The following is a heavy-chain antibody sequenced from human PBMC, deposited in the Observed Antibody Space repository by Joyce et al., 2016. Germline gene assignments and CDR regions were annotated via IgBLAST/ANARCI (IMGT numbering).Heavy chain of an antibody. V-gene: IGHV4-39*01. CDR1: GGSISSSTYY. CDR2: IYYSGST. CDR3: ARQPGIAAAGPDY. J-gene: IGHJ4*02. Sequence: QRQLQESGPGLVKPSETLSLTCTVSGGSISSSTYYWGWIRQPPGKGLEWIGSIYYSGSTYYNPSLESRVSISVDTSKNQFSLRLKSVTASDTAVYFCARQPGIAAAGPDYWGQGTLVTVSS. D-gene: IGHD6-13*01.